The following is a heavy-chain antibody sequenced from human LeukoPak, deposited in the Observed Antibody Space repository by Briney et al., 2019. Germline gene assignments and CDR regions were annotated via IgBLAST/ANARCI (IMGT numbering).Heavy chain of an antibody. CDR3: ARMSQRAFDI. D-gene: IGHD5-18*01. CDR2: ISSSSDTI. V-gene: IGHV3-48*02. Sequence: PGGSLRLSCAASGFTFSSYAMSWVRQAPGKGLECVSYISSSSDTISDADSVKGRFTISRDNAKNSLYLQMSSLRDEDTAVYYCARMSQRAFDIWGQGTMVTVSS. J-gene: IGHJ3*02. CDR1: GFTFSSYA.